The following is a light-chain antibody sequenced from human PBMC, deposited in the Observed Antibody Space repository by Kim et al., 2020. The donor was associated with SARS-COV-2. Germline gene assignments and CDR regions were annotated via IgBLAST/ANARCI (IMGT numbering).Light chain of an antibody. CDR3: QSYDSSLSGVV. CDR2: GNS. Sequence: RVTTSCTGSSSNIGAGYDVHWYQQLPGTAPKHLIYGNSNRPSGVPDRFSGSKSGTSASLAITGLQAEDEADYYCQSYDSSLSGVVFGGGTQLTVL. J-gene: IGLJ2*01. V-gene: IGLV1-40*01. CDR1: SSNIGAGYD.